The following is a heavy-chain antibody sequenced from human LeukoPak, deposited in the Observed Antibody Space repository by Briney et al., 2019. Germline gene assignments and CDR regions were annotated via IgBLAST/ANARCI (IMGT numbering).Heavy chain of an antibody. Sequence: KPGGSLRLSCAASRFTFSSYSMNWVRQAPGKGLEWVSSISSSSNYIYYADSVKGRFTISRDNTKNSLYLQMNSLRAEDTAVYYCARVPPNGFWSGHFYYYYMDVWGKGTTVTVSS. J-gene: IGHJ6*03. D-gene: IGHD3-3*01. V-gene: IGHV3-21*01. CDR3: ARVPPNGFWSGHFYYYYMDV. CDR2: ISSSSNYI. CDR1: RFTFSSYS.